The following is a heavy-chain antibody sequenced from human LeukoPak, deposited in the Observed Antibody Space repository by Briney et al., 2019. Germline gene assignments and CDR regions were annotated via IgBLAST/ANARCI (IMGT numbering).Heavy chain of an antibody. CDR1: GYSISSTNW. D-gene: IGHD6-19*01. CDR3: ARIFLGYSSGWYFDY. Sequence: SETLSLTSAVSGYSISSTNWWGWIRQPPGKGLEWIGYIYYSGNSNYNPSLKSRVTMSVDTSKNQFSLNLSSVTALDTAVYYCARIFLGYSSGWYFDYWGQGTLVTVSS. V-gene: IGHV4-28*06. J-gene: IGHJ4*02. CDR2: IYYSGNS.